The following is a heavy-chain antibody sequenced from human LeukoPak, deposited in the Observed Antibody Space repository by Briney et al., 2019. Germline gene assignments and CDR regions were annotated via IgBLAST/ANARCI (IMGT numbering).Heavy chain of an antibody. CDR2: IYYSGST. D-gene: IGHD2-2*01. CDR3: ASLLENVPDAFHI. CDR1: GGSISSYY. J-gene: IGHJ3*02. V-gene: IGHV4-59*08. Sequence: PSGTLSLTFTVAGGSISSYYWSWIRQPPGKGLEWIGYIYYSGSTYYNPSLKSRVTISVDTSKNQFSLKLSTVTAADTAVYYCASLLENVPDAFHIWAQGTMVTVSS.